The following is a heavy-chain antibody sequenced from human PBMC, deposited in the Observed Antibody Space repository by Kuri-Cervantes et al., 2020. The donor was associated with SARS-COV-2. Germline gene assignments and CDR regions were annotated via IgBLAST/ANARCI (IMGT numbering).Heavy chain of an antibody. Sequence: GGSLRLSCAASGFTFSSYAMSWVRQAPGKGLEWVSAISGSGGSTYYADSVKGRFTISRDNSKNALYLQMNSLRAEDTAVYYCARVYGFRPHFDYWGQGTLVTVSS. CDR2: ISGSGGST. CDR3: ARVYGFRPHFDY. CDR1: GFTFSSYA. D-gene: IGHD4-17*01. J-gene: IGHJ4*02. V-gene: IGHV3-23*01.